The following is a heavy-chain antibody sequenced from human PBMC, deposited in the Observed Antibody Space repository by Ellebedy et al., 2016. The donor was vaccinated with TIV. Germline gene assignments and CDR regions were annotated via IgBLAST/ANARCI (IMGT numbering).Heavy chain of an antibody. Sequence: GGSLRLSCAASGFTFTNYWMTWVRQAPGKGLEWVANIKQDGSEKHYVDSVKGRFAISRDNAKNSVYLQMNSLRAEDTAVYYCAKARAYYDSSGYYNWGQGTLVTVSS. D-gene: IGHD3-22*01. CDR3: AKARAYYDSSGYYN. J-gene: IGHJ4*02. CDR2: IKQDGSEK. CDR1: GFTFTNYW. V-gene: IGHV3-7*02.